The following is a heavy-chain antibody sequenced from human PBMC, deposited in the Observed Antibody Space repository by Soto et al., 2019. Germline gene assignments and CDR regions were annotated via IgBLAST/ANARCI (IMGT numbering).Heavy chain of an antibody. CDR3: ARDLTREGDYYDRSGYYLDY. CDR2: INPSDDAT. CDR1: GYTFTRYY. D-gene: IGHD3-22*01. J-gene: IGHJ4*02. V-gene: IGHV1-46*01. Sequence: VASVKVSCKASGYTFTRYYMHWVRQAPGQGLEWMGIINPSDDATSYAEKFQGRLTMTKDTSTSTVYMEMSSLRSEDTAVYYCARDLTREGDYYDRSGYYLDYCGQGTLVTVSS.